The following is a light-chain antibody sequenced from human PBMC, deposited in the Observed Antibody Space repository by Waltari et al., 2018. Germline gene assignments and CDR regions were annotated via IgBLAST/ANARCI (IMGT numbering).Light chain of an antibody. CDR2: KAS. V-gene: IGKV1-5*03. CDR1: QSISSW. J-gene: IGKJ1*01. CDR3: QQYNSYSWT. Sequence: DIQMTQSPSTLSASVGARVTITCRASQSISSWLAWYQQKPGKAPKLLNYKASSLESGVPSRFSGSGSGTEFTLTISSLQPDDFATYYCQQYNSYSWTFGQGTKVEIK.